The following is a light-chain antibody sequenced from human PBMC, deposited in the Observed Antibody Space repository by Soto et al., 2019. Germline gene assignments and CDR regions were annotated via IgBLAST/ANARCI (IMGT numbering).Light chain of an antibody. Sequence: EIVLTPSPGTLSLSPWERATLSCSASQSVSSSYLAWYQQKPGQAPRLLIYGASSRATGIPDRFSGSGSGTDFTLTISRLEPEDFAVYYCQQYGSSPRTFGQGTKVDIK. CDR1: QSVSSSY. CDR3: QQYGSSPRT. J-gene: IGKJ1*01. CDR2: GAS. V-gene: IGKV3-20*01.